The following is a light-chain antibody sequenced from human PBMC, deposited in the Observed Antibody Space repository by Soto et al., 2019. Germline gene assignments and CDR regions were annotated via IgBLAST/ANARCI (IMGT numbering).Light chain of an antibody. V-gene: IGKV3-15*01. CDR2: GAS. CDR1: QSVSTN. Sequence: EIVMTQSPATLSVSPGERATLSCRASQSVSTNLAWYQQKPGQAPRLLIYGASTMATGIPDRFSGSGSGTEFSLTINSLQSEDFAVYYCHHYNNWWAFGQGTKVDIK. J-gene: IGKJ1*01. CDR3: HHYNNWWA.